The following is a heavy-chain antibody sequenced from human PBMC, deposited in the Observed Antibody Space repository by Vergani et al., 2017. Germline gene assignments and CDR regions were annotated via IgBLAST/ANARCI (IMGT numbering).Heavy chain of an antibody. Sequence: EVQLVESGGGLAKPGGSLRLSCAASGFTFSSYSMNWVRQAPGKGLEWVSSISSSSSYIYYADSVKGRFTISRDNAKNSLYLQMNSLRAEDTAVYYCAREKNRTAADYWGQGTLVTVSS. V-gene: IGHV3-21*01. CDR2: ISSSSSYI. CDR1: GFTFSSYS. CDR3: AREKNRTAADY. J-gene: IGHJ4*02. D-gene: IGHD1-14*01.